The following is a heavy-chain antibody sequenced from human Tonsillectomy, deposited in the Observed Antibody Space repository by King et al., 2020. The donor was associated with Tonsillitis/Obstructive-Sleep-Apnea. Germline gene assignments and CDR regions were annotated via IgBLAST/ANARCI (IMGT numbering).Heavy chain of an antibody. CDR1: GFTFSNAW. CDR3: TTDLEGYCTNCVCYPGAFDI. CDR2: IKSKTDGGTT. V-gene: IGHV3-15*07. J-gene: IGHJ3*02. D-gene: IGHD2-8*01. Sequence: VQLVESGGGLVKPGGSLRLSCAASGFTFSNAWMNWVRQAPGKGLEWVGRIKSKTDGGTTDYAAPVKGRFTISRDDSNNKLYLQMNSLKTEDTAVYYCTTDLEGYCTNCVCYPGAFDIWGQGTMVTVSS.